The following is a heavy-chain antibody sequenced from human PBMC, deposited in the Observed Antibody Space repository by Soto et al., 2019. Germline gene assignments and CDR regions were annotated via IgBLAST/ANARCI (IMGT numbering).Heavy chain of an antibody. J-gene: IGHJ6*03. CDR2: IYYSGST. V-gene: IGHV4-31*03. CDR1: GGSISSGGYY. CDR3: ARVVVLNYYYMDV. D-gene: IGHD2-2*01. Sequence: PSETLSLTCTVSGGSISSGGYYWGWIRQHPGKGLEWIGYIYYSGSTYYNPSLKSRVTISVDTSKNQFSLKLSSVTAADTAVYYGARVVVLNYYYMDVWGKRTKVTVSS.